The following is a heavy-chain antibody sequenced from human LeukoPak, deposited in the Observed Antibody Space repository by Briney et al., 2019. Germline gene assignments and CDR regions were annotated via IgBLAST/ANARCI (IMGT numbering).Heavy chain of an antibody. CDR3: ARAYYDFWSGYSFDY. Sequence: ASVKVSCKASGGTFSSYAISWVRQAPGQGLEWMGGIIPIFGTANYAQKFQGRVTITRDTSASTAYMELSSLRSEDTAVYYCARAYYDFWSGYSFDYWGQGTLVTVSS. CDR2: IIPIFGTA. CDR1: GGTFSSYA. J-gene: IGHJ4*02. D-gene: IGHD3-3*01. V-gene: IGHV1-69*05.